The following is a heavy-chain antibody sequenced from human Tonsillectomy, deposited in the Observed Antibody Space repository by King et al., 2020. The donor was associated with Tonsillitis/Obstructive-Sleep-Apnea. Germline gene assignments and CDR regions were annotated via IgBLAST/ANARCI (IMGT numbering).Heavy chain of an antibody. Sequence: VQLQESGPGLVKPSETLSLTCTVSGGSISSYYWSWLRQPPGKGLEWIGYIYYSGSTNYNPSLKSRVTISVDTSKNQFSLKLSSVTAADTAVYYCARGGPISEWLPRGWFDPWGQGTLVTVSS. CDR3: ARGGPISEWLPRGWFDP. CDR2: IYYSGST. CDR1: GGSISSYY. J-gene: IGHJ5*02. V-gene: IGHV4-59*01. D-gene: IGHD5-12*01.